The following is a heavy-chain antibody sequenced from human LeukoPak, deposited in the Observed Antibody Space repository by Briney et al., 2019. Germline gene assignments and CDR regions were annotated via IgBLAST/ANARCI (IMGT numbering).Heavy chain of an antibody. V-gene: IGHV1-46*01. CDR1: GYTLTSYY. D-gene: IGHD4-17*01. J-gene: IGHJ4*02. CDR2: INPSGGST. Sequence: ASVKVSCKAPGYTLTSYYMHWVRQAPGQGLEWMGIINPSGGSTSYAQKFQGRVTMTRDTSTSTVYMELSSLRSEDTAVYYCARTLTVTTHGHGGDYWGQGTLVTVSS. CDR3: ARTLTVTTHGHGGDY.